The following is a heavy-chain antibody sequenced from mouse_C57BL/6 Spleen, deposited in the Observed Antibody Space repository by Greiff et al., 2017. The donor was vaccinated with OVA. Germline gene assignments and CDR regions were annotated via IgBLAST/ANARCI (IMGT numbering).Heavy chain of an antibody. D-gene: IGHD2-3*01. CDR1: GYTFTDYY. V-gene: IGHV1-26*01. CDR3: ARKGAYDGYYVSFAY. J-gene: IGHJ3*01. CDR2: INPNNGGT. Sequence: EVQLQQSGPELVKPGASVKISCKASGYTFTDYYMYWVKQSHGKSLEWIGDINPNNGGTSYNQKFKGKATLTVDKSSSTAYMELRSLTSEDSAVYYCARKGAYDGYYVSFAYWGQGTLVTVSA.